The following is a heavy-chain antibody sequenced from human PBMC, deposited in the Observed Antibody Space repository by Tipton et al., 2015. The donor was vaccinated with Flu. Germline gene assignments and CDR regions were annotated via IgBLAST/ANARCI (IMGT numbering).Heavy chain of an antibody. CDR1: GDSMRSDYF. CDR3: ARRDYSNYVSEPKSWFDS. J-gene: IGHJ5*01. D-gene: IGHD4-11*01. Sequence: TLSLTCTVSGDSMRSDYFWGWIRQAPGKGLEWIGNIHQAGTTYYNPSLMSRLTITVDRPKNHFSLRLTSVTAADTAVYYCARRDYSNYVSEPKSWFDSWGQGTLVTVSS. CDR2: IHQAGTT. V-gene: IGHV4-38-2*02.